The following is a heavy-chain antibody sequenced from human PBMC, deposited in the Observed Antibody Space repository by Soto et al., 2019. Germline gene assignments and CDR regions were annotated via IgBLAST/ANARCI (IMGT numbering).Heavy chain of an antibody. V-gene: IGHV1-69*06. CDR2: IIPIFGTA. D-gene: IGHD2-21*01. Sequence: SVKVSCKASGGTFSSYAISWVRQAPGQGLEWMGGIIPIFGTANYAQKFQGRVTITADKSTSTAYMELSSLRSEDTAVYYCATFRDGYNYYYGMDVWGQGTTVTVSS. CDR1: GGTFSSYA. J-gene: IGHJ6*02. CDR3: ATFRDGYNYYYGMDV.